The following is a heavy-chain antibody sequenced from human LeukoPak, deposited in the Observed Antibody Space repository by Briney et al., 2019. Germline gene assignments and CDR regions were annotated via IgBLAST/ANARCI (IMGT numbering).Heavy chain of an antibody. J-gene: IGHJ5*02. Sequence: ASVKVSCKASGYTFTSYYMHWVRQAPGQGLEWMGIINPSGGSTSYAQKFQGRVTMTRDTSISTAYMELSRLRSDDTAVYYCSPSNAFDPWGQGTLVTVSS. V-gene: IGHV1-46*01. CDR1: GYTFTSYY. D-gene: IGHD1-1*01. CDR3: SPSNAFDP. CDR2: INPSGGST.